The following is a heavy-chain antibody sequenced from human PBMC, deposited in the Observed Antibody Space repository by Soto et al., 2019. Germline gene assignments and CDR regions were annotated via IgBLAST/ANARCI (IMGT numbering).Heavy chain of an antibody. CDR1: GGSVSGYD. J-gene: IGHJ6*02. D-gene: IGHD1-26*01. CDR2: INHSGST. Sequence: SETLSLTCAVYGGSVSGYDWTWIRLPPGKGLEWIGEINHSGSTNYNPSLKSRVTISVDTSKNQFSLKLTSVTAADTAVYYCARVIVGATNDYSYYDMDVLAQATTVSV. V-gene: IGHV4-34*01. CDR3: ARVIVGATNDYSYYDMDV.